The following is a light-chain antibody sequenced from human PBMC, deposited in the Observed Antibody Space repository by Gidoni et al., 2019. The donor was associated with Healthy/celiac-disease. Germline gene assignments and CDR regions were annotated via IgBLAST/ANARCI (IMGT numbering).Light chain of an antibody. Sequence: IVMPPSPLSLPVTPGEPASISCRSSQSFLHSNGYNYLDWYLQKPGQSQQLLIYLGSNRASGVPDRFSGSGSGTDFTLKSSRVEAEDVGVYYCMQALQTPTFGQGTKLEIK. CDR3: MQALQTPT. CDR2: LGS. V-gene: IGKV2-28*01. J-gene: IGKJ2*01. CDR1: QSFLHSNGYNY.